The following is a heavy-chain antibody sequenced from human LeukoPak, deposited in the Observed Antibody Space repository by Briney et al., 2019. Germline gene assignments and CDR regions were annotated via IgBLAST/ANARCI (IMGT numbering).Heavy chain of an antibody. V-gene: IGHV3-23*01. D-gene: IGHD3-10*01. CDR2: IIDNGDRT. J-gene: IGHJ4*02. Sequence: PGGSLRLSCAASGFTFSRFAMNWVRHAPGKGLEWVATIIDNGDRTYYADSVRGRFTLSRDNSNNTLSLQMNSLRAEDTATYYCSKGITLVRGFTDFDYWGQGTLVTVSS. CDR1: GFTFSRFA. CDR3: SKGITLVRGFTDFDY.